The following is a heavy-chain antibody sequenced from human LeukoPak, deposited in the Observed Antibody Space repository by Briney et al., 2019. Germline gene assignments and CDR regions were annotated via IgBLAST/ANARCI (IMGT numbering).Heavy chain of an antibody. J-gene: IGHJ5*02. V-gene: IGHV3-23*01. CDR2: ISGSGGST. Sequence: GGSLRLSCAASGFTFSSYAMSWVRQAPGKGLEWVSAISGSGGSTYYADSVKGRFTIPRDNSKNTLYLQMNSLRAEDTAVYYCAKGRWDYYGSGSLLSGWFDPWGQGTLVTVSS. CDR1: GFTFSSYA. CDR3: AKGRWDYYGSGSLLSGWFDP. D-gene: IGHD3-10*01.